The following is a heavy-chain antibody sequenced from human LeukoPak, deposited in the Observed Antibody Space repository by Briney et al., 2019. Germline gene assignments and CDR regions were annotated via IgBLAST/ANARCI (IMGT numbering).Heavy chain of an antibody. Sequence: GGSLRLSCAASGFTFSSYAMSWVRQAPGKGLEWVSAISGSGGSTYYADSVKGRFTISRDNSKNTLYLQMSSLRAEDTAVYYCAIDTSDDYADYWGQGTLVTVSS. CDR2: ISGSGGST. CDR1: GFTFSSYA. CDR3: AIDTSDDYADY. J-gene: IGHJ4*02. V-gene: IGHV3-23*01.